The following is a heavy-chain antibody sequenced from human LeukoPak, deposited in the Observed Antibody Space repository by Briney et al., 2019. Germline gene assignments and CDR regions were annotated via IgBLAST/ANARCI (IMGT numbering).Heavy chain of an antibody. Sequence: ASVKVSCKASGYTFTSYYMHWVRQAPGQGLEWMGIINPSGDSTSYAQKFQGRVTMTRDMSTSTVYMELSSLRSDDTAVYYCARDDPDYYDSSGYFVYWGQGTLVTVSS. V-gene: IGHV1-46*01. CDR3: ARDDPDYYDSSGYFVY. CDR2: INPSGDST. J-gene: IGHJ4*02. D-gene: IGHD3-22*01. CDR1: GYTFTSYY.